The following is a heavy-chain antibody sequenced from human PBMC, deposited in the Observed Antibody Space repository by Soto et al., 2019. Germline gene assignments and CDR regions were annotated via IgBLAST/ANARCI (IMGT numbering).Heavy chain of an antibody. Sequence: SVKVSCKASGGTFSNSAISWVRQAPGQRLEWMGGIMPIFRTPDYAQKFQGRVTITRDTSASTAYMELSSLRSEDTAVYYCARDWFTLIAAAIFWGQGTLVTVSS. CDR1: GGTFSNSA. CDR2: IMPIFRTP. CDR3: ARDWFTLIAAAIF. D-gene: IGHD6-13*01. J-gene: IGHJ4*02. V-gene: IGHV1-69*05.